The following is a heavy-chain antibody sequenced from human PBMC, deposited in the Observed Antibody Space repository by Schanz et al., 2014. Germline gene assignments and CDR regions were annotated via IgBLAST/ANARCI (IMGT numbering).Heavy chain of an antibody. Sequence: CAASGFSLSSYGLHWVRQAPGKDLEWVALISYDGRNKEYTDSVKGRFTISRDNSKNTVFLQMSSLRPEETAVCHCARTLGQRLVTCFDQWGKGTLVDVSS. CDR2: ISYDGRNK. CDR3: ARTLGQRLVTCFDQ. V-gene: IGHV3-30*19. D-gene: IGHD6-13*01. J-gene: IGHJ4*02. CDR1: GFSLSSYG.